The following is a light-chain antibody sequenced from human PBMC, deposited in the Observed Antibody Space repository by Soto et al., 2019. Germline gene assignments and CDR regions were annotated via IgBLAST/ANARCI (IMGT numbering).Light chain of an antibody. CDR3: SSYTSSSTLGV. Sequence: LTQPASVSGSPGQSITISCTGTSSDVGGYNYVSWYQQHPGKAPKLMIYDVSNRPSGVSNRFSGSKSGNTASLTISGLQAEDEADYYCSSYTSSSTLGVFGTGTKATVL. J-gene: IGLJ1*01. CDR2: DVS. CDR1: SSDVGGYNY. V-gene: IGLV2-14*01.